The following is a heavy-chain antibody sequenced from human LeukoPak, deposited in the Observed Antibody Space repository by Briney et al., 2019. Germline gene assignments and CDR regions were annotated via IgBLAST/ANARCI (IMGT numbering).Heavy chain of an antibody. CDR3: VIREC. J-gene: IGHJ4*02. V-gene: IGHV3-7*05. Sequence: PGGSLRLSCAASGFTFSGSDMHWVRQAPGKGLEWVANIKQDGSEKYYVDSVKGRFTISRDNAKKSLYLQMNSLRAEDTAVYYCVIRECWGQGILVTVSS. CDR2: IKQDGSEK. CDR1: GFTFSGSD. D-gene: IGHD3-10*01.